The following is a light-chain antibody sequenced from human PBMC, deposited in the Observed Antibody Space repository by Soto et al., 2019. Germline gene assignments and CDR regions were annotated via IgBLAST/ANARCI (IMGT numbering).Light chain of an antibody. CDR1: QGVSSN. J-gene: IGKJ3*01. Sequence: EIVLTQSPATLSLSPGERAPLSCRPSQGVSSNLAWYQQKPGQAPRLLIYDASNRATGIPARFSGSGSGTDFTLTISRLEPEDFAVYYCQQYGSTGLFTFGPGTKVDIK. V-gene: IGKV3D-11*03. CDR3: QQYGSTGLFT. CDR2: DAS.